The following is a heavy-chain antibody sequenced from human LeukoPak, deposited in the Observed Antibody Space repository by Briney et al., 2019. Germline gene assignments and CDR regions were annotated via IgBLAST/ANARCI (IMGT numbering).Heavy chain of an antibody. D-gene: IGHD3-22*01. CDR1: GGTFSSYA. J-gene: IGHJ4*02. Sequence: GSSVKVSCKASGGTFSSYAISWVRQAPGQGLEWMGGIISIFGTANYAQKFQGRVTITADESTSTAYMELSSLRSEDTAVYYCTRGSNYYDSSGPDYWGQGTLVTVSS. CDR3: TRGSNYYDSSGPDY. V-gene: IGHV1-69*01. CDR2: IISIFGTA.